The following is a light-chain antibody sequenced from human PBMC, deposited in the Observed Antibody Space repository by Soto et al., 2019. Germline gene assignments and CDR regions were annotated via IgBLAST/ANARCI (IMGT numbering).Light chain of an antibody. J-gene: IGKJ5*01. V-gene: IGKV3-20*01. Sequence: EIVLTQSPATLSVSPGERATLSSGASQSVNGNLAWYQQKPGQAPRLLIYAASTRVIGIPDRISGSGSGTDFSLTISRLQPEDFVVYYCQQYGSSPITFGQGTRLEI. CDR3: QQYGSSPIT. CDR1: QSVNGN. CDR2: AAS.